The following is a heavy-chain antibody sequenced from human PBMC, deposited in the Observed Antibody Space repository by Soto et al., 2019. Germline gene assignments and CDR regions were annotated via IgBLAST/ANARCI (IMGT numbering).Heavy chain of an antibody. V-gene: IGHV1-69*12. J-gene: IGHJ4*02. CDR3: ATDLVGSAGPYYFAW. CDR2: VIPLFGPP. D-gene: IGHD3-10*01. CDR1: GGTFSSFA. Sequence: VQVVQSGAEVNKPGSAVKVSCKASGGTFSSFAFTWVRQAPGQGLEWMGGVIPLFGPPTYSQNFQGRVTITAVASTGTVYMELSSLTSDDTALYFCATDLVGSAGPYYFAWWGQGTLVTVSS.